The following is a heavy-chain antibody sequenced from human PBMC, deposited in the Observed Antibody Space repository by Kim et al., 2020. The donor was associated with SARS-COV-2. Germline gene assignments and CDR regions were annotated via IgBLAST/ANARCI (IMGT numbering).Heavy chain of an antibody. Sequence: GGSLRLSCAASGFTFSSYAMHWVRQAPGKGLEWVAVISYDGSNKYYADSVKGRFTISRDNSKNTLYLQMNSLRAEDTAVYYCARQEIDYWGQGTLVTVSS. CDR1: GFTFSSYA. V-gene: IGHV3-30-3*01. CDR3: ARQEIDY. J-gene: IGHJ4*02. CDR2: ISYDGSNK.